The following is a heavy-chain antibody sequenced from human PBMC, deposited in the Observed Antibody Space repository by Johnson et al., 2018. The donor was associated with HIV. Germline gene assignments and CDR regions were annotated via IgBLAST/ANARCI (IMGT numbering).Heavy chain of an antibody. CDR3: TRTDDAYHYDTFGYIDAFDI. CDR2: IRSKPYSSAT. CDR1: GFTFSDYY. D-gene: IGHD3-22*01. Sequence: EVQLVESGGGLVKPGGSLRLSCAASGFTFSDYYMSWVRQAPEKGLEWVGRIRSKPYSSATAYAASVTGRFTISRDDSKNMTYLQMNSLKTEDTAVYYCTRTDDAYHYDTFGYIDAFDIWGQGTMVTVSS. J-gene: IGHJ3*02. V-gene: IGHV3-73*01.